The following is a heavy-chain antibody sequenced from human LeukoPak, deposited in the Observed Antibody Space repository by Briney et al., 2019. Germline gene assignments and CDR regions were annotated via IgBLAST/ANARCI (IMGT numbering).Heavy chain of an antibody. D-gene: IGHD3-3*01. CDR2: IYHSGST. CDR3: ARGDTISPDI. CDR1: GYSISSGCY. J-gene: IGHJ3*02. V-gene: IGHV4-38-2*02. Sequence: PSETLSLTCTVSGYSISSGCYWGWIRQPPGKGLEWIGYIYHSGSTYYNPSLKSRVTISVDRSKNQFSLKLSSVTAADSAVYYCARGDTISPDIWGQGTMVTVSS.